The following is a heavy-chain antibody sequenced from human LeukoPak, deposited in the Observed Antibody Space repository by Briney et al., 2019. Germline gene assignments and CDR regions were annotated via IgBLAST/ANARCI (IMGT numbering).Heavy chain of an antibody. CDR3: ARDSRFATVVIKRGAFDI. D-gene: IGHD4-23*01. Sequence: ASVKVSCKASGGTFSSYAISWVRQAPGQGLEWMGGIIPIFGTANYAQKFQGRVTITADKSTSTAYMELSSLRSEDTAVYYCARDSRFATVVIKRGAFDIWGQGTMVTVSS. CDR1: GGTFSSYA. V-gene: IGHV1-69*06. CDR2: IIPIFGTA. J-gene: IGHJ3*02.